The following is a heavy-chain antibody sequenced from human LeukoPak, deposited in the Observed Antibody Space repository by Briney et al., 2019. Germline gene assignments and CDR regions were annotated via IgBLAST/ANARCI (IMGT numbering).Heavy chain of an antibody. CDR1: GYTFTGYY. J-gene: IGHJ6*03. V-gene: IGHV1-2*02. CDR2: INPNSGGT. Sequence: ASVKVSCRASGYTFTGYYMHWMRQAPGQGLEWMGWINPNSGGTNYAQKFQGRVTMTRDTSISTAYMELSRLRSDDTAVYYCARGSEVHYYYYYMDVWGKGTTVTVSS. D-gene: IGHD2-15*01. CDR3: ARGSEVHYYYYYMDV.